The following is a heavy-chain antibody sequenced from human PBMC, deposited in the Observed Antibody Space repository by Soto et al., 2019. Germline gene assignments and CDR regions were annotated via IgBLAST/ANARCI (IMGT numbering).Heavy chain of an antibody. CDR1: GGSISSSSYY. D-gene: IGHD6-13*01. J-gene: IGHJ5*02. CDR3: ARFAHTLGIAAAGTGLDWFDP. Sequence: SETLSLTCTVSGGSISSSSYYWGWIRQPPGKGLEWIGSIYYSGSTYYNPSLKSRVTISVDTSKNQFSLKLSSVTAADTAVYYCARFAHTLGIAAAGTGLDWFDPWGQGTLVTVSS. V-gene: IGHV4-39*01. CDR2: IYYSGST.